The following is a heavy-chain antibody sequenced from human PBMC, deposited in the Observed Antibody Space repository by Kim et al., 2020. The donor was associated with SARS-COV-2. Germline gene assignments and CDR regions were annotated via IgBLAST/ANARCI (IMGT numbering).Heavy chain of an antibody. J-gene: IGHJ6*02. D-gene: IGHD3-10*01. CDR3: ARAPGFGELLYRHGMDV. Sequence: GGSLRLSCEASGFTFSSYGTHWVRQAPGKGLEWVAVIWYDGSKKHYADSVKGRFTISRDNFKNTLSLQMNSLRDEDTAVYYCARAPGFGELLYRHGMDVWGQGTTVTVSS. CDR2: IWYDGSKK. CDR1: GFTFSSYG. V-gene: IGHV3-33*01.